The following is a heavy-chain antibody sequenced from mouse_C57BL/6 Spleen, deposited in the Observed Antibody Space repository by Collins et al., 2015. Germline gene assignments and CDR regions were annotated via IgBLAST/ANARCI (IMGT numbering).Heavy chain of an antibody. V-gene: IGHV2-6-1*01. J-gene: IGHJ3*01. CDR2: IWSDGST. CDR3: ARHGAYYYGSSPFAY. D-gene: IGHD1-1*01. CDR1: GFSLTSYG. Sequence: QVQLKESGPGLVAPSQNLSITCTISGFSLTSYGVHWVRQPPGKGLEWLVVIWSDGSTTYNSALKSRLSISKDNSKSQVFLKMNSLQTDDTAMYYCARHGAYYYGSSPFAYWGQGTLVTVSA.